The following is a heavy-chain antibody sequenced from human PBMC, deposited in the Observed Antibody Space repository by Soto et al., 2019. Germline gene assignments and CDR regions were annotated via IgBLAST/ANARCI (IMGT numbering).Heavy chain of an antibody. V-gene: IGHV1-18*01. CDR1: GYTFSSYG. CDR3: ARDYDFWSGPALFDP. CDR2: ISAYNGNT. D-gene: IGHD3-3*01. Sequence: ASVKVSCKASGYTFSSYGVRVVREAPGQGLERMGWISAYNGNTNYAQKLQGRVTMTTDTSTSTAYMELRSLRSDDTAVYYCARDYDFWSGPALFDPWG. J-gene: IGHJ5*02.